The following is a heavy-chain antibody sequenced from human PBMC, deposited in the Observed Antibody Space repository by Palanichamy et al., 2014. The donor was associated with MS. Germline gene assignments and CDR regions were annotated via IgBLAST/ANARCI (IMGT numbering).Heavy chain of an antibody. V-gene: IGHV3-7*01. CDR2: IDQDGSEK. CDR3: ATGRFSS. J-gene: IGHJ5*02. Sequence: EVQLVESGGGLGPAWGSLRLSCSASGFTFRTSWMSWARQAPGKGLEWVATIDQDGSEKYFVDSVEGRFTISRDNAQDSVFLQMNSLRAEDTAVYYCATGRFSSWGQGTLVTVSS. D-gene: IGHD2-15*01. CDR1: GFTFRTSW.